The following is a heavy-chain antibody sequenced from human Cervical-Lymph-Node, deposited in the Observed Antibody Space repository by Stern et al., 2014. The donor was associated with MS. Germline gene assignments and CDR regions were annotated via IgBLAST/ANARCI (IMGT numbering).Heavy chain of an antibody. CDR1: GFTFSDYD. J-gene: IGHJ4*02. V-gene: IGHV3-30-3*01. Sequence: VQLVESGGGVVQPGGSLRLSCAASGFTFSDYDLHWVRQTPGRGLAWVALISNDGTAEYYAGSVKDRFIISRDNSKDTLYLQLNSLRVGDSALYYCAALRGRGPFDQWGQGTQVTVSS. CDR3: AALRGRGPFDQ. CDR2: ISNDGTAE. D-gene: IGHD6-25*01.